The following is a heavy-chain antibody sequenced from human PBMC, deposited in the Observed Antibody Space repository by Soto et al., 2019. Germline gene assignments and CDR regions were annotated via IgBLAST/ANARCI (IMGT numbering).Heavy chain of an antibody. Sequence: PSETLSITCAVSGYSISSGYYWGWIRQPPGKGLEWIGSIYHSGSTYYNPSLKSRVTISVDTSKNQFSLKLSSVTAADTAVYYCARDARYYYYVWGRALAFDIWGQGKMVT. V-gene: IGHV4-38-2*02. J-gene: IGHJ3*02. CDR1: GYSISSGYY. CDR3: ARDARYYYYVWGRALAFDI. D-gene: IGHD3-16*01. CDR2: IYHSGST.